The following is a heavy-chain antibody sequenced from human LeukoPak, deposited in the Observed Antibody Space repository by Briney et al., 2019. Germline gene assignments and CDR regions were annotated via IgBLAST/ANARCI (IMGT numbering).Heavy chain of an antibody. D-gene: IGHD5-24*01. CDR1: GGTFSSYA. Sequence: ASVKVSGKASGGTFSSYAISWVRQAPGQGLEWMGGIIPICGTANYAQKFQGRVTITADKPTSTAYMELSSLRSEDTAVYYCATKRWQQPSKPGSHHYYYYYMDVWGKGPTVTVPS. J-gene: IGHJ6*03. CDR2: IIPICGTA. V-gene: IGHV1-69*06. CDR3: ATKRWQQPSKPGSHHYYYYYMDV.